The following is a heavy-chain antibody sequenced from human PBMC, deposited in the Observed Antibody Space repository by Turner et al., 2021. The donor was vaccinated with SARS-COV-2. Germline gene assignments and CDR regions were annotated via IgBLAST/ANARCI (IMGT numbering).Heavy chain of an antibody. V-gene: IGHV1-18*04. CDR3: AREGYCSSNSCYRGQYYYYGMDV. CDR2: ISAYNGYT. CDR1: GYTFTSYG. Sequence: QVQLVQSGAEVKKPGASVKVSCKASGYTFTSYGIRWVRQAPGQGLEWMGWISAYNGYTNYAQKLQGRVTMTTDTSTSTAYMELRSLRSDDTAVYYCAREGYCSSNSCYRGQYYYYGMDVWGQGTTVTVSS. D-gene: IGHD2-2*02. J-gene: IGHJ6*02.